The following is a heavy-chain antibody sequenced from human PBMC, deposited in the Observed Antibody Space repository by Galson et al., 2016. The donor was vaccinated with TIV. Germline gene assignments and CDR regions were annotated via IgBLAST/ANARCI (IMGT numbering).Heavy chain of an antibody. CDR1: GGSIRSGNYY. CDR3: ARVPPAGHHWYFDL. CDR2: IHTSGIT. D-gene: IGHD2-15*01. J-gene: IGHJ2*01. V-gene: IGHV4-61*02. Sequence: LTCSVSGGSIRSGNYYWSWIRQPAGKGLEWIGRIHTSGITNYNPSLKNRVTLSADTSENQFSLKLDSVTAADTAVYYCARVPPAGHHWYFDLWGRGTLVTVSS.